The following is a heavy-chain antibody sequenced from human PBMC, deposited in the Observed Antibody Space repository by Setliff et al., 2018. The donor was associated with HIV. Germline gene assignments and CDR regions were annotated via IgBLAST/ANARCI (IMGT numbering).Heavy chain of an antibody. Sequence: GESLKISCKDSGYTFSNYCIAWVGQMPGKGLEWMGIIYPGNSDTTYSPSFQGQVTISADKSTTTAYLDWASLKASDTAMYYCVRYIGAAAGYIDHWGQGTLVTVSS. CDR3: VRYIGAAAGYIDH. CDR2: IYPGNSDT. CDR1: GYTFSNYC. J-gene: IGHJ4*02. D-gene: IGHD6-25*01. V-gene: IGHV5-51*01.